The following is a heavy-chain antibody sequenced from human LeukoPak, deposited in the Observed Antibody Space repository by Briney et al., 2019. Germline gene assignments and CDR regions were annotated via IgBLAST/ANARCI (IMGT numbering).Heavy chain of an antibody. D-gene: IGHD3-10*01. CDR2: ISAYNGNT. CDR1: GYTFDNYD. CDR3: ARVRSAIGIRGDGMDV. V-gene: IGHV1-18*04. Sequence: ASVKDSRKASGYTFDNYDITWVRQAPGQGLEWMGWISAYNGNTNYAQKFQGRVTMITDTSTSTAYMELRSLRSDDTAVYYCARVRSAIGIRGDGMDVWGKGTTVTVSS. J-gene: IGHJ6*04.